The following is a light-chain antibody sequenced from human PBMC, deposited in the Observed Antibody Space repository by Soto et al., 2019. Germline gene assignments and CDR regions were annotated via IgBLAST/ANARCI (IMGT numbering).Light chain of an antibody. CDR2: EVS. CDR3: FSYTSSGTYV. V-gene: IGLV2-14*01. J-gene: IGLJ1*01. CDR1: SSDVGNYKY. Sequence: QSALTQPASVSGSPGQSITISGTGTSSDVGNYKYVSWDQQHPGKAPKLMIYEVSNRPSGVSNRFSGSKSGNTASLTISGLQAEDETDYYCFSYTSSGTYVFGTGTKLTVL.